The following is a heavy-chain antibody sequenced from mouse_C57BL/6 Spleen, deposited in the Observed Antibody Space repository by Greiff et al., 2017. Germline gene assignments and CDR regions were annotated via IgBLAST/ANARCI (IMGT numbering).Heavy chain of an antibody. V-gene: IGHV5-17*01. Sequence: DVKLVESGGGLVKPGGSLKLSCAASGFTFSDYGMHWVRQAPEKGLEWVAYISSGSSTIYYADTVKGRFTISRDNAKNTLFLQMTSLRSEDTAMYYCARDWDGNYYAMDYWGQGTSVTVSS. D-gene: IGHD4-1*01. CDR3: ARDWDGNYYAMDY. CDR2: ISSGSSTI. CDR1: GFTFSDYG. J-gene: IGHJ4*01.